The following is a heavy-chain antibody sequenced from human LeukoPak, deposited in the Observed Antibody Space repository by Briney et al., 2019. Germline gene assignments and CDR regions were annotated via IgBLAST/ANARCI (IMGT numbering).Heavy chain of an antibody. D-gene: IGHD3-3*01. V-gene: IGHV3-48*04. Sequence: PGGSLRLSCAASGFTFSTYKMNWVRQAPGKGLEWVSYITSSGSAIYYADSVKGRFTISRDNAKNSLYLQMNSLRAEDTAVYYCARGRFLEWLFAYWGQGTLVTVSS. CDR2: ITSSGSAI. J-gene: IGHJ4*02. CDR3: ARGRFLEWLFAY. CDR1: GFTFSTYK.